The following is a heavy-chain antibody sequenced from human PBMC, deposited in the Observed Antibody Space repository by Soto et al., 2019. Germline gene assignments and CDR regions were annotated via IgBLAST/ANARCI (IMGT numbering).Heavy chain of an antibody. CDR2: IYYSGST. Sequence: QVQLQESGPGLVKPSQTLSLTCTVSGGSISSGDYYWSWIRQPPGKGLEWIGYIYYSGSTYYNPSLKSRVTISVDTSKNQFSLKLSSVTAADTAVYYCARGGSITMVRGVIMTDWYFDLWGRVPLVTVSS. V-gene: IGHV4-30-4*01. CDR1: GGSISSGDYY. D-gene: IGHD3-10*01. CDR3: ARGGSITMVRGVIMTDWYFDL. J-gene: IGHJ2*01.